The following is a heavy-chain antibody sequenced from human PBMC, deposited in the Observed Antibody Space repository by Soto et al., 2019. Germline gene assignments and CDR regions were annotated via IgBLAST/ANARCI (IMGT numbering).Heavy chain of an antibody. CDR1: GGTVRSSG. D-gene: IGHD3-3*02. CDR2: IMPVFPTP. V-gene: IGHV1-69*14. J-gene: IGHJ6*01. Sequence: QVQLVQSGAEVKKPGSSVKVSCKTSGGTVRSSGISWVRQAPGQGLEWMGGIMPVFPTPDYAQKFQGRVTITADKSTSTAYMELSSLRSEDTAVYYCARDKDRQQLGGNYYYIMDVWGQGTTVTVSS. CDR3: ARDKDRQQLGGNYYYIMDV.